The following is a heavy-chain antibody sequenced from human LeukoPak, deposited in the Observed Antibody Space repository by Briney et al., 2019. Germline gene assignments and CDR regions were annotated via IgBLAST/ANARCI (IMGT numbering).Heavy chain of an antibody. CDR3: ARDVGWLRLDAGFDY. CDR2: INPNSGGT. V-gene: IGHV1-2*02. D-gene: IGHD5-12*01. CDR1: GYTFTGYY. J-gene: IGHJ4*02. Sequence: ASVKVSCKASGYTFTGYYMHWVRQAPGQGLEWMGWINPNSGGTNYAQKFQGRVTMTRDTSISTAYMELSRLRSDDTAVYYCARDVGWLRLDAGFDYWGQGTLITVSS.